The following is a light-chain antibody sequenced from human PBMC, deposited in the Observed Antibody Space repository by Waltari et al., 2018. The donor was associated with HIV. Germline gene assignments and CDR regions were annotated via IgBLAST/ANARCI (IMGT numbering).Light chain of an antibody. J-gene: IGKJ5*01. CDR1: QSLLHSDAKTY. CDR3: MQSIQRPIT. CDR2: EVS. Sequence: DIVMTPSPLSLSVTPAQPASISCKSSQSLLHSDAKTYLYWFLQKPGQPPQLLMSEVSNRFSGVPDRFSGSGSGTDFTLKISRVEADDVGVYYCMQSIQRPITFGQVTRLDLK. V-gene: IGKV2D-29*01.